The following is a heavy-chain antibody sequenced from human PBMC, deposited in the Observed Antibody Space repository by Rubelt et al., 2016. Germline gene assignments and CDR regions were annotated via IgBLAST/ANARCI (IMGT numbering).Heavy chain of an antibody. V-gene: IGHV4-59*08. CDR1: CGSINSYY. Sequence: QVQLQESGPGLAKPSETLSLTCTVSCGSINSYYWSWIRQPPGKGLEWLAYTHDSGETKYNPSLKSRLIISVDTSKNQLSLKLSSVTAADTAVYHCARQPPDTAAFDYWGQGVLVTVSS. D-gene: IGHD2-21*02. J-gene: IGHJ4*02. CDR2: THDSGET. CDR3: ARQPPDTAAFDY.